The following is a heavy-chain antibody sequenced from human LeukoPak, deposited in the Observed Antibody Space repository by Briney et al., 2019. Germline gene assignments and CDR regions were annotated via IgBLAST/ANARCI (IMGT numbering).Heavy chain of an antibody. CDR2: IYNGVNT. CDR3: ARSRAFNSGAFDP. D-gene: IGHD1-26*01. V-gene: IGHV4-61*01. Sequence: SGTLSLTCTVSGASFSSASYWSWIRQPPGKGVEWLAHIYNGVNTNYNPSLKSRVTISVDTSKNQFSLRLNSVTAADTAVYYCARSRAFNSGAFDPWGQGSLVTVSS. J-gene: IGHJ5*02. CDR1: GASFSSASY.